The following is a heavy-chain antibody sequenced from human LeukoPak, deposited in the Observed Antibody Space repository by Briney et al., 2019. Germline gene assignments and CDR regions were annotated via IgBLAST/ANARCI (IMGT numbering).Heavy chain of an antibody. CDR1: GFTFDDYG. D-gene: IGHD5-12*01. CDR2: INWNGGST. J-gene: IGHJ4*02. V-gene: IGHV3-20*04. CDR3: ARAHVDIVATAEFDY. Sequence: GGSLRLSCAASGFTFDDYGMSWVRQAPGKGLEWVSGINWNGGSTGYADSVKGRFTISRDNAKNSLYLQMNSLRAEDTALYYCARAHVDIVATAEFDYWGQGTLVTISS.